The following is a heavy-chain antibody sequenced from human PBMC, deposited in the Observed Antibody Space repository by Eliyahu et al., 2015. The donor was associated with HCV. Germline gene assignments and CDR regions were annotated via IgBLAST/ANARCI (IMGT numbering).Heavy chain of an antibody. CDR2: IIPIFGTA. CDR3: ARSIMITFGGVIANGGLDY. CDR1: GGTFSSYA. D-gene: IGHD3-16*02. J-gene: IGHJ4*02. Sequence: EVKKPGSSVKVSCKASGGTFSSYAISWVRQAPGQGLEWMGGIIPIFGTANYAQKFQGRVTITADESTSTAYMELSSLRSEDTAVYYCARSIMITFGGVIANGGLDYWGQGTLVTVSS. V-gene: IGHV1-69*01.